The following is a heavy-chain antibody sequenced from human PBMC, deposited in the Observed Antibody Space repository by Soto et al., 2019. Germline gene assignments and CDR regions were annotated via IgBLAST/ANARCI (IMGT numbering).Heavy chain of an antibody. J-gene: IGHJ4*02. Sequence: TGGSLRLFCAASGFTFSSFSMNWVRQAPGKGLEWVSSISSSSSYIYYADSVKGRFTISRDNAKNSLYLQMNSLRAEDTAVYYCARDGLRYFDWLLGSFDYWGQGTLVTVSS. CDR2: ISSSSSYI. D-gene: IGHD3-9*01. V-gene: IGHV3-21*01. CDR1: GFTFSSFS. CDR3: ARDGLRYFDWLLGSFDY.